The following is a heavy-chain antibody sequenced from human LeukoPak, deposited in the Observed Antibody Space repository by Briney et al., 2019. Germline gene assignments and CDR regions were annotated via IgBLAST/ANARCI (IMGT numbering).Heavy chain of an antibody. CDR1: GFTVTSNF. CDR2: IYNSGNT. J-gene: IGHJ4*02. CDR3: AGPKFGELLYDY. D-gene: IGHD3-10*01. V-gene: IGHV3-53*01. Sequence: GGSLRLSCAASGFTVTSNFMSWVRQAPGKGLEWVSLIYNSGNTYYADSVKGRFTISRDNSKNTLYLQMNSLRAEDTAVYYCAGPKFGELLYDYWGQGTLVTVS.